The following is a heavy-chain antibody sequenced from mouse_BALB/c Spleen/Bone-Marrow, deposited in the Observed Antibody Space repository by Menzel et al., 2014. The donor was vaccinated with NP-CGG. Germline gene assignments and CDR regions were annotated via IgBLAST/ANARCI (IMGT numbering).Heavy chain of an antibody. V-gene: IGHV1-69*02. CDR1: GYTFTSYW. CDR2: IYPSDSYT. CDR3: TRKDY. J-gene: IGHJ3*01. Sequence: VQLQQSGAELVRPGASVKLSCKASGYTFTSYWINWVKQRPGQGLEWIGNIYPSDSYTNYNQKFKDKATLTVDKSSSTAYTQLSSPTSEDSAVYYCTRKDYWGQGTLVTVSA.